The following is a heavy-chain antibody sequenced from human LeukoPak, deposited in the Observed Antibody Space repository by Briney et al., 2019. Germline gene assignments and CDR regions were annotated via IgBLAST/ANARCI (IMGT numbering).Heavy chain of an antibody. CDR2: IYYSGST. J-gene: IGHJ5*02. D-gene: IGHD5-24*01. V-gene: IGHV4-59*01. CDR1: GGSISSYY. Sequence: SETLSLTCTVSGGSISSYYWSWIRQAPGKGLEWIGYIYYSGSTNYNPSLKSRVTISVDTSKNQFSLKLSSVTAADTAVYYCARADGYLPFDPWGQGTLVTVSS. CDR3: ARADGYLPFDP.